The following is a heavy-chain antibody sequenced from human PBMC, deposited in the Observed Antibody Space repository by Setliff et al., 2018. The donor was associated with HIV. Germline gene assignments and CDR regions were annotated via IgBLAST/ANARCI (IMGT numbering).Heavy chain of an antibody. CDR3: ARDQAAAGSFGWLDP. V-gene: IGHV1-46*01. CDR1: GYTFTNYY. J-gene: IGHJ5*02. D-gene: IGHD6-13*01. Sequence: AASVKVSCKASGYTFTNYYIHWVRQAPGQGLEWMGLINPSGGRTSYAQNFQGRLTITADVSTSTAYMELSGLRSDDTAVYYCARDQAAAGSFGWLDPWGQGALVTVSS. CDR2: INPSGGRT.